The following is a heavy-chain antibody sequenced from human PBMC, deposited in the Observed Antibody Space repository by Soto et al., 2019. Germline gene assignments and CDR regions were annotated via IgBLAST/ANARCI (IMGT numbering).Heavy chain of an antibody. CDR2: IIPIFGTA. Sequence: SVKVCFKASGGPFSSYAISLVRQAPGQGLEWMGGIIPIFGTANYAQKFQGRVTITADKSTSTAYMELSSLRSEDTAVYYCARMGFSTNWFDPWGQGTMVTVSS. D-gene: IGHD3-3*01. CDR3: ARMGFSTNWFDP. V-gene: IGHV1-69*06. J-gene: IGHJ5*02. CDR1: GGPFSSYA.